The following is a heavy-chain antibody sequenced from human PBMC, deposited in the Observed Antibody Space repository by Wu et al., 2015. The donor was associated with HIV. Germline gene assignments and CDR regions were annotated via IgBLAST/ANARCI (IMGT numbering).Heavy chain of an antibody. Sequence: QVQLVQSGAEVKKPGSSVKISCKASGGTFSTYAISWVRQAPGHGLQYMGGIIPMSGIPTYGQKFQDRVTITADESKSTAYMELRSLRSDDTAVYYCARDPGNWGXNWFDPWGQGTLVTVSS. V-gene: IGHV1-69*12. CDR1: GGTFSTYA. J-gene: IGHJ5*02. D-gene: IGHD3-16*01. CDR3: ARDPGNWGXNWFDP. CDR2: IIPMSGIP.